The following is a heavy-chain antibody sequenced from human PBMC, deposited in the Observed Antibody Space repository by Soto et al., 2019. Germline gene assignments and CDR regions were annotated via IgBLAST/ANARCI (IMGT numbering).Heavy chain of an antibody. V-gene: IGHV3-9*01. CDR2: ISWNSGSI. Sequence: GGSLRLSCAASGFTFDDYAMHWVRQAPGKGLEWVSGISWNSGSIGYADSVKGRFTISRDNAKNSLYLQMNSLRAEDTALYYCAKAPLEVWGSYRPGWAFDIWGQGTMVTVSS. D-gene: IGHD3-16*02. CDR1: GFTFDDYA. CDR3: AKAPLEVWGSYRPGWAFDI. J-gene: IGHJ3*02.